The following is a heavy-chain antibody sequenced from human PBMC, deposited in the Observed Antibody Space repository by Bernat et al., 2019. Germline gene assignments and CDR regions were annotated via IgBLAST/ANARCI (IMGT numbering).Heavy chain of an antibody. D-gene: IGHD6-6*01. CDR1: GYTLTELS. Sequence: QVQLVQSGAEVKKPGASVKVSCKVSGYTLTELSMHWVRQAPGKGLEWMGGFDPEDGETIYAQKFQGRVTMTEDTSTETAYMELSSMRSEDTAVYYCATRVITCSSSSRGWFDPWGQGTLVTVSS. CDR3: ATRVITCSSSSRGWFDP. V-gene: IGHV1-24*01. J-gene: IGHJ5*02. CDR2: FDPEDGET.